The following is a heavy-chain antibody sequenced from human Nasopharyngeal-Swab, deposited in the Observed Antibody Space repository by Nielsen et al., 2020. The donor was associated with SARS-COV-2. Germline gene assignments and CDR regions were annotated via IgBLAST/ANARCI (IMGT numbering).Heavy chain of an antibody. V-gene: IGHV4-34*01. CDR2: INHSEST. CDR1: DGSFSGYY. Sequence: SETLSLTCTVLDGSFSGYYWNWIRQPPGKGLEWIGEINHSESTTYTPSLRSRVTISVDTSKNQFSLRLYSVTAADTAVYYCARQLRSGSSYYVPYYSGFDVWGQGTTVTVSS. D-gene: IGHD3-3*01. CDR3: ARQLRSGSSYYVPYYSGFDV. J-gene: IGHJ6*02.